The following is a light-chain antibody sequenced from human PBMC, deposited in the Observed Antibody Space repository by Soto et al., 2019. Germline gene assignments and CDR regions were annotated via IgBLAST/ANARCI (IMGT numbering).Light chain of an antibody. J-gene: IGKJ4*01. CDR3: QQYGNLPIT. Sequence: EIVLTQSPGILSLSPGERATLSCRASQSVSSNYLAWHQQKPGQAPRLVIYGASSRATGIPDRFSGSGSGTDFTLTISRLEPEDFAVYYCQQYGNLPITFGGGTKVEVK. CDR1: QSVSSNY. CDR2: GAS. V-gene: IGKV3-20*01.